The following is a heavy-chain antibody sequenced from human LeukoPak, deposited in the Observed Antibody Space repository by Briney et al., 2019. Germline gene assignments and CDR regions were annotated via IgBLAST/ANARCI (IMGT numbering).Heavy chain of an antibody. CDR1: GGSISSYC. CDR3: VRSDDFWSGYYGY. Sequence: SETLSLTCTVSGGSISSYCWSWIRQPPGRGLEWIGYIFYSGSTNYNPSLKSRVTISVDTSKNQFSLKLSSVTAADTAVYYCVRSDDFWSGYYGYWGQGTLVTVSS. J-gene: IGHJ4*02. V-gene: IGHV4-59*01. CDR2: IFYSGST. D-gene: IGHD3-3*01.